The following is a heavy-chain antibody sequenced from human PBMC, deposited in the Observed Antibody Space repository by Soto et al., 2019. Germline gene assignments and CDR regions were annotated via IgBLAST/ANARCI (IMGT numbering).Heavy chain of an antibody. CDR1: GGSIRSGGYY. V-gene: IGHV4-31*03. D-gene: IGHD2-15*01. J-gene: IGHJ5*02. CDR3: ARGYKAVAATYWFDP. CDR2: IYYSGST. Sequence: SETLSLTCTVSGGSIRSGGYYWIWIRHHPGKGLEWIGYIYYSGSTYYNPSLKSRVTISVDTSKNQFSLKLSSVTAADTAVYYCARGYKAVAATYWFDPWGQGTLVTVSS.